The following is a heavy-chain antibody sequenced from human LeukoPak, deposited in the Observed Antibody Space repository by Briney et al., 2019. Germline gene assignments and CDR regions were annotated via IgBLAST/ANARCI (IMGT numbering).Heavy chain of an antibody. D-gene: IGHD1-26*01. Sequence: KTSETLSLTCTVSGDSVRSGSNSWSWIRQPPGQGLEWIGYIYYSGSTNYNPSLKSRLTILLDTSENQFSLRLSSVTAADTAVYYCARLHGYIGTYFDHYYGMDVWGQGTTVTVSS. J-gene: IGHJ6*02. CDR3: ARLHGYIGTYFDHYYGMDV. CDR1: GDSVRSGSNS. CDR2: IYYSGST. V-gene: IGHV4-61*01.